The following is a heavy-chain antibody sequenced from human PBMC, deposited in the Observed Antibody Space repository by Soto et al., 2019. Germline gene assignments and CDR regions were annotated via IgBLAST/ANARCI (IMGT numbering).Heavy chain of an antibody. CDR1: GGSISGSY. CDR3: ARSVAVPGAHIDY. D-gene: IGHD6-19*01. CDR2: VYYTGST. J-gene: IGHJ4*02. V-gene: IGHV4-59*01. Sequence: SETLSLTCSVSGGSISGSYWSWIRQSPEKGLEWLGYVYYTGSTNYSPSLRSRVSISVDTSKNEFSLRLSSVTAADTAVYFCARSVAVPGAHIDYWGQGTQVTVSS.